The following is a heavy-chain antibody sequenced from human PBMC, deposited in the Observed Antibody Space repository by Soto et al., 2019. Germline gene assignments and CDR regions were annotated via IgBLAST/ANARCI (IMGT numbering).Heavy chain of an antibody. CDR1: GFTLSSFG. V-gene: IGHV3-30*18. Sequence: QVQLVESGGGVVQPGRSLRLSCAASGFTLSSFGMHWVRQAPGKGLEWVAAISHDGSNEYYADSVEDRFTISKDNSKNTLYREINSLRAEDTALYYCAKERKYQLPTYYFDLWGQGTLVTVSS. CDR2: ISHDGSNE. J-gene: IGHJ4*02. CDR3: AKERKYQLPTYYFDL. D-gene: IGHD2-2*01.